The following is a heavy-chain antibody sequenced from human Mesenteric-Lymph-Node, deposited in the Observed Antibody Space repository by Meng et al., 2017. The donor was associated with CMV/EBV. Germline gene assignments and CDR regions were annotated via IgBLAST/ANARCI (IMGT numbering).Heavy chain of an antibody. D-gene: IGHD6-13*01. V-gene: IGHV3-23*01. CDR3: AKSRGATAAFAEPDT. J-gene: IGHJ4*02. Sequence: GGSLRLSCAASGFTSSHYAMAWVRQAPGKGLEWVSAISDSGSGTYYSESAKGRFTISRDNSRDTLYLQMNSLRAEDTAVYSCAKSRGATAAFAEPDTWGQGTLVTVSS. CDR2: ISDSGSGT. CDR1: GFTSSHYA.